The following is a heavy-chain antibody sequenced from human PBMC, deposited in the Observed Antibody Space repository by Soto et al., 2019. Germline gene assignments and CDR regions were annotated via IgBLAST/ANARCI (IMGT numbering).Heavy chain of an antibody. J-gene: IGHJ3*02. CDR1: GYTFTSYD. D-gene: IGHD6-13*01. Sequence: ASVKVSCKASGYTFTSYDINWVRQATGQGLEWMGWMNPNSGNTGYAQKFQGRVTMTRNTSISTAYMELSSLRSEDTAVYYCATPRIAAAGPSAFGIWGQGTMVTVSS. CDR3: ATPRIAAAGPSAFGI. V-gene: IGHV1-8*01. CDR2: MNPNSGNT.